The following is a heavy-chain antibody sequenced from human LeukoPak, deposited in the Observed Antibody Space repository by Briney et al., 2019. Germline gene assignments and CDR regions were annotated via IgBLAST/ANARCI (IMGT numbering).Heavy chain of an antibody. Sequence: SGPTLVKPTQTLTLTCTFSGFSLSTSGVGVGWIRQPPGKALEWLALIYWNDDKRYSPSLKSRVTITKDTSKNQVVLTMTNMDPVDTATYYCARRRSTVLQGRMVDFDAWGQGTLVTVSS. CDR1: GFSLSTSGVG. CDR2: IYWNDDK. V-gene: IGHV2-5*01. J-gene: IGHJ4*02. CDR3: ARRRSTVLQGRMVDFDA. D-gene: IGHD2-15*01.